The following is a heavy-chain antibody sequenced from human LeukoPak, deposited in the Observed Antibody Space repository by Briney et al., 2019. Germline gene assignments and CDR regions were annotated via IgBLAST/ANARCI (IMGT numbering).Heavy chain of an antibody. CDR3: AKDDRWLQFCC. CDR2: IIPSGHTT. CDR1: GFTFSSYW. J-gene: IGHJ4*02. V-gene: IGHV3-23*01. Sequence: GGSLRLSCAASGFTFSSYWMHWVRQAPGKGLEWVSGIIPSGHTTYYADSVRGRFTISRDNSRNTLYLQMNSLRAEDTAVYYCAKDDRWLQFCCWGQGTLVTVSA. D-gene: IGHD5-24*01.